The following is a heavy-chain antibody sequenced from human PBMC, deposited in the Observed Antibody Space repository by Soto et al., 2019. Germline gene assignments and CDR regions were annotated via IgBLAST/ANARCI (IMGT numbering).Heavy chain of an antibody. CDR1: GGSISSGDYY. D-gene: IGHD5-12*01. J-gene: IGHJ5*02. Sequence: QVQLQESGPGLVKPSQTLSLTCTVSGGSISSGDYYWSWIRQPPGKGLEWIGYIYYSGSTYYNPSLQSRVTITVDTSKSQFSLELSSVTAEDTAVYYCARDPVESTSGYSGYDPLSWFDPWGQGTLVTVSS. CDR3: ARDPVESTSGYSGYDPLSWFDP. V-gene: IGHV4-30-4*01. CDR2: IYYSGST.